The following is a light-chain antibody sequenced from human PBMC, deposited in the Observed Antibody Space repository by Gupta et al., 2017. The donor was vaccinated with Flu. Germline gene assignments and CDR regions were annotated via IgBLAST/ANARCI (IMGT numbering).Light chain of an antibody. CDR2: GAS. CDR3: QQYGSSPLT. V-gene: IGKV3-20*01. Sequence: IVLTQSPGTLSLSPGERATLSCRASQSVSSSYLAWYQQKPGQAPRLLIYGASSRATGIPDRFSGSGCGTDFTLTISILEPEEFAVYYCQQYGSSPLTFGQGTKVEIK. J-gene: IGKJ1*01. CDR1: QSVSSSY.